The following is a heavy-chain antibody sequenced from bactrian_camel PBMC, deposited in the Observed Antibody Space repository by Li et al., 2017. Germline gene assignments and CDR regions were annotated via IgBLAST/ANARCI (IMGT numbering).Heavy chain of an antibody. CDR3: AKGVDEYYY. J-gene: IGHJ4*01. CDR2: INSGGGST. Sequence: VQLVESGGGLVQPGGSLRLSCAASGFTFSTYDMSWVRQAPGKGLEWVSAINSGGGSTYYADSVKGRFTISGDNAKNTLYLQLNSLKTEDTAMYYCAKGVDEYYYWGQGTQVAVS. V-gene: IGHV3S40*01. CDR1: GFTFSTYD. D-gene: IGHD3*01.